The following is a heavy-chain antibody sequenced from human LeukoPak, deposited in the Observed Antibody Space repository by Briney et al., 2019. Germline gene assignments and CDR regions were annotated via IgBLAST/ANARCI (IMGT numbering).Heavy chain of an antibody. CDR3: AHRWSGYYPFDY. V-gene: IGHV2-5*01. CDR1: GFSLSTSGVG. CDR2: IYWNDDK. J-gene: IGHJ4*02. Sequence: SGPTLVNPTQTLTLTCTFSGFSLSTSGVGVGWIRQPPGKALEWLALIYWNDDKRYSPSLKSRLTITKDTSKNQVVLTMTNMDPVDTATYYCAHRWSGYYPFDYWGQGTLSPSPQ. D-gene: IGHD3-3*01.